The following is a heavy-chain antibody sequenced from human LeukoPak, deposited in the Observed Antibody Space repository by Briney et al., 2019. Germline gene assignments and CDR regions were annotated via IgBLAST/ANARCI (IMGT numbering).Heavy chain of an antibody. CDR2: INHSGSA. J-gene: IGHJ5*02. Sequence: SETLSLTCAVYGGSLSGSYWSWIRQPPGKGLEWIGEINHSGSANYNPSLKSRVTMSVDTSKNQFSLKLSSVTAADTAVYYCARERTPTIFGVVIIADRATNWFDPWGQGTLVTVSS. D-gene: IGHD3-3*01. V-gene: IGHV4-34*01. CDR1: GGSLSGSY. CDR3: ARERTPTIFGVVIIADRATNWFDP.